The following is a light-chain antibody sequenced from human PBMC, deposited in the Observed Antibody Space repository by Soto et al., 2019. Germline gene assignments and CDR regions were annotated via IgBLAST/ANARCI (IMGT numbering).Light chain of an antibody. CDR2: LNSDGSH. CDR3: QTWGTGIRV. CDR1: SEHSNYA. V-gene: IGLV4-69*01. Sequence: QLVLTQSPSASASLGASVKLTCTLSSEHSNYAIAWHQQQPEKGPRYLMKLNSDGSHRKGDGIPDRFSGSSSGAERYLTISSLQSEDEADYYCQTWGTGIRVFGTGTKVTVL. J-gene: IGLJ1*01.